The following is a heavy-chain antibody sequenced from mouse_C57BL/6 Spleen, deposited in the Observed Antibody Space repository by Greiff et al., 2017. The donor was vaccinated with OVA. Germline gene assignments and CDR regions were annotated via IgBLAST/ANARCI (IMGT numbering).Heavy chain of an antibody. V-gene: IGHV1-69*01. D-gene: IGHD3-2*02. Sequence: QVHVKQPGAELVMPGASVKLSCKASGYTFTSYWMHWVKQRPGQGLEWIGEIDPSDSYTNYNQKFKGKSTLTVDKSSSTAYMQLSSLTSEDSAVYYCARSGSSDYFDYWGQGTTLTVSS. CDR2: IDPSDSYT. J-gene: IGHJ2*01. CDR3: ARSGSSDYFDY. CDR1: GYTFTSYW.